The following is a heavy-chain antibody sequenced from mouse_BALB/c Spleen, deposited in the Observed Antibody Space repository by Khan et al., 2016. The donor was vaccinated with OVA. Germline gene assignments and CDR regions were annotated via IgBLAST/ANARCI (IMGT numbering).Heavy chain of an antibody. CDR3: AKQRAMDY. V-gene: IGHV2-6-5*01. CDR1: GFSLTDYG. CDR2: IWGGGST. J-gene: IGHJ4*01. Sequence: QVQLKESGPGLVAPSQSLSITCTVSGFSLTDYGVRWIRQPPGEGLEWLGVIWGGGSTSYNTALHSRLSISKDNPTSQVFLKRNSLQTDDTAMYYGAKQRAMDYWCQGTSVTVSS.